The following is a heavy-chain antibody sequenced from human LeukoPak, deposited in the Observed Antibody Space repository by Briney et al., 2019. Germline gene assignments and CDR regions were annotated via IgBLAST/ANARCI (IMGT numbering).Heavy chain of an antibody. D-gene: IGHD6-13*01. J-gene: IGHJ5*02. CDR1: GGSFSGYY. Sequence: PSETLSLTCAVYGGSFSGYYWSWIRQPPGKGLEWIGEINHSGSTNYNPSLKSRVTISVDTSKNQFSLKLSSVTAADTAVYYCARGAPPGSSWFFPPFSWFDPWGQGTLVTVSS. V-gene: IGHV4-34*01. CDR2: INHSGST. CDR3: ARGAPPGSSWFFPPFSWFDP.